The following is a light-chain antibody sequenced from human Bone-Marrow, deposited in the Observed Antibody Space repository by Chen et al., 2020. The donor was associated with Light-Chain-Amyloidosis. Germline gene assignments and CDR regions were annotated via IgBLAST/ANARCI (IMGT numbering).Light chain of an antibody. CDR1: DLPTKY. Sequence: SYELTQPPSVSVSPGQTARITCSGDDLPTKYAYWYQQKPGQAPVLVIHRDTERPSGISERFAGSSSGRTATLTISGVQAEDEAYYHCQSADSSGTYEGIFGGGTKLTVL. CDR3: QSADSSGTYEGI. J-gene: IGLJ2*01. V-gene: IGLV3-25*03. CDR2: RDT.